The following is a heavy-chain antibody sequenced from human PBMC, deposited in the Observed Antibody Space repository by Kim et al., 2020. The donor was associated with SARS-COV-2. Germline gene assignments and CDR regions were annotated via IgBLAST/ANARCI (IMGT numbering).Heavy chain of an antibody. V-gene: IGHV1-8*01. J-gene: IGHJ3*02. CDR3: ARGRFPPKFGLAI. D-gene: IGHD3-3*01. CDR1: GYTFTRYD. CDR2: MNPNSGNT. Sequence: ASVKVSCKAAGYTFTRYDINWVRQAPGQGFEWMGWMNPNSGNTGYAQKFQGRVTMTSDTSINTAYMELSGLRFEDTAFFYCARGRFPPKFGLAIW.